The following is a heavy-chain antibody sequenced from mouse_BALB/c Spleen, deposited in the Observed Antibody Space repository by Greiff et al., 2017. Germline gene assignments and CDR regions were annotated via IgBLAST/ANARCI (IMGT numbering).Heavy chain of an antibody. CDR3: ARQDGNYLAWFAY. J-gene: IGHJ3*01. D-gene: IGHD2-1*01. V-gene: IGHV5-12-2*01. CDR1: GFTFSSYT. Sequence: EVQRVESGGGLVQPGGSLKLSCAASGFTFSSYTMSWVRQTPEKRLEWVAYISNGGGSTYYPDTVKGRFTISRDNAKNTLYLQMSSLKSEDTAMYYCARQDGNYLAWFAYWGQGTLVTVSA. CDR2: ISNGGGST.